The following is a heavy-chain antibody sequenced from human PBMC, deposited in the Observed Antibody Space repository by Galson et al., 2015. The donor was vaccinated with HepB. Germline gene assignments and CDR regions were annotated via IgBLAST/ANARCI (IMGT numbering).Heavy chain of an antibody. Sequence: SLRLSCAASGFTFSSYAMSWVRQAPGKGLEWVSAISGSGGSTYYADSVKGRFTISRDNSKNTLYLQMNSLRAEDTAVYYCAKAFGGVIAIFDYWGQGTLVIVSS. CDR3: AKAFGGVIAIFDY. J-gene: IGHJ4*02. V-gene: IGHV3-23*01. D-gene: IGHD3-16*02. CDR2: ISGSGGST. CDR1: GFTFSSYA.